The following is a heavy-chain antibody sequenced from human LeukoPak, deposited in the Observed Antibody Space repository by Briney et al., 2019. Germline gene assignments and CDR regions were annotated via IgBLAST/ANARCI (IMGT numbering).Heavy chain of an antibody. CDR1: GFTFDDYA. J-gene: IGHJ1*01. CDR3: AKALDYGDYSGIQH. D-gene: IGHD4-17*01. CDR2: ISWDGGST. Sequence: GGSLRLSCAASGFTFDDYAMHWVRQAPGKGLEWVSLISWDGGSTYYADPVKGRFSISRDNSKNSLYLQMNSLRAEDTALYYCAKALDYGDYSGIQHWGQGTLVTVSS. V-gene: IGHV3-43D*03.